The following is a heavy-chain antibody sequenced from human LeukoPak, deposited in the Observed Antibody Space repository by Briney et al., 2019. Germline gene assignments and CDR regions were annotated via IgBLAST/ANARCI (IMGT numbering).Heavy chain of an antibody. CDR1: GGSISSYY. CDR2: IYYSGST. D-gene: IGHD3-3*01. J-gene: IGHJ4*02. V-gene: IGHV4-59*01. Sequence: SETLSLTCTVSGGSISSYYWSWIRQPPGKGLEWIGYIYYSGSTNYNPSLESRVTISVDTSKNQFSLKLSSVTAADTAVYYCARGPRGWSGYPYYFDYWGQGTLVTVSS. CDR3: ARGPRGWSGYPYYFDY.